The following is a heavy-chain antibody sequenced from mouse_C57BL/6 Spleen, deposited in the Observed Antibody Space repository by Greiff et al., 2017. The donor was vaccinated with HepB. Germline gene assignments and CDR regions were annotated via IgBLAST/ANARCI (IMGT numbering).Heavy chain of an antibody. J-gene: IGHJ4*01. V-gene: IGHV1-55*01. CDR1: GYTFTSYW. CDR3: AAYRHSYAIDY. Sequence: QVQLQQPGAELVKPGASVKMSCKASGYTFTSYWITWVKQRPGQGLEWIGDIYPGSGSTNYNEKFKSKATLTVDTSSSTAYMQLSSLTSEDAAVYYCAAYRHSYAIDYWGQGTSVTVSS. CDR2: IYPGSGST. D-gene: IGHD3-2*02.